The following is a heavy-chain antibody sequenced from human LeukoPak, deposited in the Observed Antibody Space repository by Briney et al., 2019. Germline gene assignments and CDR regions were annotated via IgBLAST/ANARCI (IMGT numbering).Heavy chain of an antibody. CDR2: IYPGDSDT. CDR3: ARTVLAVDTAMAIDY. Sequence: GESLKISCKGSGYSFTSYWIGWVRQLPGKGLEWMGIIYPGDSDTRCSPSFQGQVTISADKSISTAYLQWSSLKASDTAMYYCARTVLAVDTAMAIDYWGQGTLVTVSS. J-gene: IGHJ4*02. CDR1: GYSFTSYW. D-gene: IGHD5-18*01. V-gene: IGHV5-51*01.